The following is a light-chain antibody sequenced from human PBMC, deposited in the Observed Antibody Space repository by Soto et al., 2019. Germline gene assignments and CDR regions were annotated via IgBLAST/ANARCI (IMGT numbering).Light chain of an antibody. V-gene: IGKV1-5*01. CDR2: DAS. CDR3: QQYAYQQT. J-gene: IGKJ1*01. Sequence: DIQMTQSPSTLSASVGDRVTITCRASQSISSWLAWYQQKPGKAPKLLIYDASSLESGVPSRFSGSGSGTEFTLTISSLQPDDFATYYCQQYAYQQTFGQGTKVEI. CDR1: QSISSW.